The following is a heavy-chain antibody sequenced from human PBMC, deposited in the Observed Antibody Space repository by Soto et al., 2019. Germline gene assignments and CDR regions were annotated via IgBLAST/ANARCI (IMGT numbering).Heavy chain of an antibody. CDR3: ATQIPGNHHFDC. CDR2: IYQRVNT. Sequence: PSETLSLTCVVSGGSISGSNYWSWARQPPGKGLEWIWEIYQRVNTNYNPSLKSRVILSIDKSKNQSSLSLSSVTAADTAIYYCATQIPGNHHFDCWGQG. D-gene: IGHD3-10*01. J-gene: IGHJ4*02. V-gene: IGHV4-4*02. CDR1: GGSISGSNY.